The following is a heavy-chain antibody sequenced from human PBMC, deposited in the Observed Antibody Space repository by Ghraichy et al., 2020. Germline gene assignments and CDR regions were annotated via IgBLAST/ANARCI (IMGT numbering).Heavy chain of an antibody. J-gene: IGHJ6*02. CDR1: GGSISSSSYY. CDR3: ARHFFPGRSAAGTPYYYYGMDV. CDR2: IYYSGST. D-gene: IGHD6-13*01. V-gene: IGHV4-39*01. Sequence: SETLSLTCTVSGGSISSSSYYWGWIRQPPGKGLEWIGSIYYSGSTYYNPSLKSRVTISVDTSKNHFSLKLSSVTAADTAVDYCARHFFPGRSAAGTPYYYYGMDVWGQGTTVTVS.